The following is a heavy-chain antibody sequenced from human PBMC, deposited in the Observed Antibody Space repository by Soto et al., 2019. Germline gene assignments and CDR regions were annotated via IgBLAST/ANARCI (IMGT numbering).Heavy chain of an antibody. J-gene: IGHJ5*02. CDR3: ARSLRFLEWLSENWFDP. CDR1: GGSISSYY. D-gene: IGHD3-3*01. Sequence: QVQLQESGPGLVKPSETLSLTCTVSGGSISSYYWSWIRQPSGKGLEWIGYIYYSGSTNYNPSLKSRVTISVDTSKIQFSLKLSSVTAADTAVYYCARSLRFLEWLSENWFDPWGQGTLVTVSS. CDR2: IYYSGST. V-gene: IGHV4-59*01.